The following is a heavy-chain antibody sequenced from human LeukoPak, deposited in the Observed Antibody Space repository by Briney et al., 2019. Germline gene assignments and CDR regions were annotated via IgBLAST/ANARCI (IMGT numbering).Heavy chain of an antibody. CDR3: TTPRPKLRFLEWLSDY. J-gene: IGHJ4*02. CDR2: IKSKTDGGTT. V-gene: IGHV3-15*01. CDR1: GFTFSNAW. D-gene: IGHD3-3*01. Sequence: GGSLRLSCAASGFTFSNAWMSWVRQAPGKGLEWVGRIKSKTDGGTTDYTAPVKGRFTISRDDSKNTLYLQMNSLKTEDTAVYYCTTPRPKLRFLEWLSDYWGQGTLVTVSS.